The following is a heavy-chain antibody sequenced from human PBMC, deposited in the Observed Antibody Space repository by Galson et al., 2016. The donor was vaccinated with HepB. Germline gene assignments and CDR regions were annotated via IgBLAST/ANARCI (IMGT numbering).Heavy chain of an antibody. V-gene: IGHV1-69*13. CDR2: ILPRSGTT. CDR3: ARVRGTFYIFDQ. Sequence: SVKVSCKASGDTFSIYTIAWVRQAPGQGLEWMGGILPRSGTTSYAQKFRARVTITADESTSTAYMELSSLRSEDTAVYYCARVRGTFYIFDQWGQGTLVTVFS. D-gene: IGHD1-26*01. CDR1: GDTFSIYT. J-gene: IGHJ4*02.